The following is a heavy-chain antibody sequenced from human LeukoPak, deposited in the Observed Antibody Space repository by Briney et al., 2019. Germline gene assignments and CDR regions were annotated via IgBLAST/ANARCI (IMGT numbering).Heavy chain of an antibody. CDR3: ARNAGAYYYYYMDV. CDR1: GFTFSNAW. CDR2: ISSSGSTI. V-gene: IGHV3-11*01. Sequence: GGSLRLSCAASGFTFSNAWMSWIRQAPGKGLEWVSYISSSGSTIYYADSVKGRFTISRDNAKNSLYLQMNSLRAEDTAVYYCARNAGAYYYYYMDVWGKGTTVTISS. J-gene: IGHJ6*03. D-gene: IGHD3-10*01.